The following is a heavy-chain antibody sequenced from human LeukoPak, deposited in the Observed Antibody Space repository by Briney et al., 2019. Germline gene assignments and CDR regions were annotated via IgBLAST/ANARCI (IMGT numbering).Heavy chain of an antibody. CDR1: GFSFSTSW. D-gene: IGHD3-9*01. Sequence: AGGSLRLSCAVSGFSFSTSWVSWVRQAPGKGLEWVANIKEDGSEKHYVESVEGRFTISRDNAKNSLYLQMNGLRAEDTAVYYCAREPTNYDFLTGYLKEAFDAWGQGTRVTVSS. CDR2: IKEDGSEK. V-gene: IGHV3-7*04. J-gene: IGHJ3*01. CDR3: AREPTNYDFLTGYLKEAFDA.